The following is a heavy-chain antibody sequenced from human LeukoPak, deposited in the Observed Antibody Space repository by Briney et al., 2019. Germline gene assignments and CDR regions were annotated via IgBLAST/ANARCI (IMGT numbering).Heavy chain of an antibody. V-gene: IGHV3-7*01. CDR1: GFTLSSYW. J-gene: IGHJ4*02. CDR3: VRDRGWFHFDL. D-gene: IGHD3-10*01. Sequence: GGSLRLSCAASGFTLSSYWMTWIRQAPGKGLEWVANNKEDGTDKYHLDSLKGRFTISRDNTKNSLFLQLNSLRAEDTAVYYCVRDRGWFHFDLWGQGTLVTVSS. CDR2: NKEDGTDK.